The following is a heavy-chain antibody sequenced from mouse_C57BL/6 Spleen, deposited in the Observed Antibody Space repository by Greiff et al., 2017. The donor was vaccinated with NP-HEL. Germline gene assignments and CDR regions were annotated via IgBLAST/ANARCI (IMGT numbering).Heavy chain of an antibody. CDR1: GYTFTSYW. CDR3: TSYYYYGSSYFDY. J-gene: IGHJ2*01. V-gene: IGHV1-5*01. Sequence: VQLKQSGTVLARPGASVKMSCKTSGYTFTSYWMHWVKQRPGQGLEWIGAIYPGNSDTSYNQKFKGKAKLTAVTSASTAYMELSSLTNEDSAVYYCTSYYYYGSSYFDYWGQGTTLTVSS. D-gene: IGHD1-1*01. CDR2: IYPGNSDT.